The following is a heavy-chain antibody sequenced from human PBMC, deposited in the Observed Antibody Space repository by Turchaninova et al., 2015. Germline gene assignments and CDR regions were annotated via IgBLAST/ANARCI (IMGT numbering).Heavy chain of an antibody. Sequence: EVPLLESGGGLVQTGGSLGSSWSASGLTVRNYTRNGVSHAPGEGLECGSAIGGSGGSTYYADYVKGRFTISRDNSKNTLYLQMNSLRGEDTAVYYCAKDQGGDCSGGSCSLGYWGQGTLVTVSS. J-gene: IGHJ4*02. CDR1: GLTVRNYT. D-gene: IGHD2-15*01. V-gene: IGHV3-23*01. CDR2: IGGSGGST. CDR3: AKDQGGDCSGGSCSLGY.